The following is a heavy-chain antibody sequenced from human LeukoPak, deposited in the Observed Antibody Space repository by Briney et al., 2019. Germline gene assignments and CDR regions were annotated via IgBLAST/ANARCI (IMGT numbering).Heavy chain of an antibody. CDR3: AGGGGPYDYVWGSYRSEYSFDY. D-gene: IGHD3-16*02. V-gene: IGHV4-59*01. CDR2: IYYSGST. CDR1: GGSISSYY. J-gene: IGHJ4*02. Sequence: SETLSLTCTVSGGSISSYYWSWIRQPPGKGLEWIGYIYYSGSTNYNPSLKSRVTISVDTSKNQFSLKLSSVTAADTAVYYCAGGGGPYDYVWGSYRSEYSFDYWGQGTLVTVSS.